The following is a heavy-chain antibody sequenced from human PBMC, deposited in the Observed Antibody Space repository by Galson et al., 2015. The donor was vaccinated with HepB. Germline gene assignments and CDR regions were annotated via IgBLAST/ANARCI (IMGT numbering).Heavy chain of an antibody. J-gene: IGHJ6*02. V-gene: IGHV3-30*04. CDR3: ARPRGDTNTYYEILTGYLQPNHYYSGMDV. D-gene: IGHD3-9*01. Sequence: SLRLSCAASGFTFSSYAMHWVRQAPGKGLEWVAVMSYDGSNKYHADSVKGRFTISRDNSKNTLYLQMNSLRAEDTAVYYCARPRGDTNTYYEILTGYLQPNHYYSGMDVWGQGTTVTVSS. CDR2: MSYDGSNK. CDR1: GFTFSSYA.